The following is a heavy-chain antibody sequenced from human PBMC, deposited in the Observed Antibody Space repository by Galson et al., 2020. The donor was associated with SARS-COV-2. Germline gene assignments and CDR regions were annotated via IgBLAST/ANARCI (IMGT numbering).Heavy chain of an antibody. J-gene: IGHJ4*02. Sequence: ESGPTLVKPTQTLTLTRHFSGLSLTTSGMRVGWTRQPPGKALEWLARIDWDDDEYYSASLKTRLTISKDTSKNQVVLTMTNMDPVDTATYYCARIDSSGCRGNYWGQGTLVTVSS. CDR1: GLSLTTSGMR. CDR3: ARIDSSGCRGNY. V-gene: IGHV2-70*04. D-gene: IGHD6-19*01. CDR2: IDWDDDE.